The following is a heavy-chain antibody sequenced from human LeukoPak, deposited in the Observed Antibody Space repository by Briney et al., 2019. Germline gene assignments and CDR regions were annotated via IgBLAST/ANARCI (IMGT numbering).Heavy chain of an antibody. CDR1: GFTFSSYA. D-gene: IGHD6-13*01. V-gene: IGHV3-30*01. CDR2: ISYDGSNK. CDR3: ASPYGSSWSTRGNWFDP. Sequence: GRSLRLSCAASGFTFSSYAMHWVRQAPGKGLEWVAVISYDGSNKCYADSVKGRFTISRDNSKNTLYLQMNSLRAEDTAVYYCASPYGSSWSTRGNWFDPWGQGTLVTVSS. J-gene: IGHJ5*02.